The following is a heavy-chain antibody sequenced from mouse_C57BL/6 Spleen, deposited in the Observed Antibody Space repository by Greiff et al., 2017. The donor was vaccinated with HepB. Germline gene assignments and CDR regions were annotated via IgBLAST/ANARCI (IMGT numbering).Heavy chain of an antibody. J-gene: IGHJ2*01. Sequence: VQLQQSGAELVKPGASVKLSCKASGYTFTEYTIHWVKQRSGQGLEWIGWFYPGSGSIKYNEKFKDKATLTADKSSSTVYMELSRLTSEDSAVYFCARHEGYYYGSSYGGYFDYWGQGTTLTVSS. CDR3: ARHEGYYYGSSYGGYFDY. D-gene: IGHD1-1*01. CDR1: GYTFTEYT. CDR2: FYPGSGSI. V-gene: IGHV1-62-2*01.